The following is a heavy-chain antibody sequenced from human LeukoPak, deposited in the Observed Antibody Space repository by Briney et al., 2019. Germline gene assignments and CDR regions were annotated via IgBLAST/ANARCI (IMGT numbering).Heavy chain of an antibody. Sequence: PGGSLRLSCAASGFTFSNAWMSWVRQAPGKGLEWVGRIKSKTDGGTTDYAAPVKGRFTISRDDSKNTLYLQMNSLKTEDTAVYYCTTEESPGVSDFDYWGQGTLVTVSS. CDR3: TTEESPGVSDFDY. V-gene: IGHV3-15*01. D-gene: IGHD5-24*01. J-gene: IGHJ4*02. CDR2: IKSKTDGGTT. CDR1: GFTFSNAW.